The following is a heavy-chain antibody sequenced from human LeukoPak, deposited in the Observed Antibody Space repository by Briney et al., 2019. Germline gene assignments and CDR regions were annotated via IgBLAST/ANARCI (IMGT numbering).Heavy chain of an antibody. Sequence: SVKVSCKACGGTFSSYTISWVRQAPGQGLEWMGRIIPIFGIANYAQKFQGRVTITADKSTSTAYMELSSLRSEDTAVYYCARGSSGSDYYYYGMDVWGQGTTVTVSS. CDR1: GGTFSSYT. CDR3: ARGSSGSDYYYYGMDV. D-gene: IGHD3-22*01. CDR2: IIPIFGIA. J-gene: IGHJ6*02. V-gene: IGHV1-69*02.